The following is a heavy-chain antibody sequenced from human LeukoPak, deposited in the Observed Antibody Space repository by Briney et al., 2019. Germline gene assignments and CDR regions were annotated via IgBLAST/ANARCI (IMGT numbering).Heavy chain of an antibody. J-gene: IGHJ5*02. D-gene: IGHD3-16*01. Sequence: SETLSLTCTVSGYSISSGYYWGWIRQPPGKGLEWIGSIYHSGSTYYNPPLKSRVTISVDTSKNQFSLKLSSVTAADTAVYYCAREGSRFLLYNWFDPWGQGTLVTVSS. CDR2: IYHSGST. CDR1: GYSISSGYY. V-gene: IGHV4-38-2*02. CDR3: AREGSRFLLYNWFDP.